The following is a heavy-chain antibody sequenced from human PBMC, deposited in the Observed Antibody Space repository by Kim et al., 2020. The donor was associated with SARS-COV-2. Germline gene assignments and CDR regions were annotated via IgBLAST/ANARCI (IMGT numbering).Heavy chain of an antibody. V-gene: IGHV3-7*01. CDR2: IKQDGSEK. D-gene: IGHD3-9*01. J-gene: IGHJ3*02. CDR1: GFTFSDYW. Sequence: GGSLRLSCAASGFTFSDYWMSWVRQAPGKGLEWVANIKQDGSEKFYVDSVKGRFTISRDNAKNSVYLQMNSLKAEDTAVYYCASLRYFDWPHDSFDIWG. CDR3: ASLRYFDWPHDSFDI.